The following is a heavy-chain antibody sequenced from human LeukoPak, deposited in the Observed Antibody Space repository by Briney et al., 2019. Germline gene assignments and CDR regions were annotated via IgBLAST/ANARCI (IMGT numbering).Heavy chain of an antibody. CDR1: GFTLSSYA. V-gene: IGHV3-64*01. J-gene: IGHJ4*02. CDR3: ARGSVVVAAPFDY. D-gene: IGHD2-15*01. Sequence: GGSLRLSCAASGFTLSSYAMSWVRQAPGKGLEYVSAISSNGGSTYYASSVKGRFTISRDNSKNTLYLQMGSLRAEDMAVYYCARGSVVVAAPFDYWGQGTLVTVSS. CDR2: ISSNGGST.